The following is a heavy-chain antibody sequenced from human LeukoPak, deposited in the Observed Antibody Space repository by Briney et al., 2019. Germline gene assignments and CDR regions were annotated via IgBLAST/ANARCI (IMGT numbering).Heavy chain of an antibody. CDR2: IKQDGSEK. V-gene: IGHV3-7*03. J-gene: IGHJ2*01. CDR1: GFTFSSYW. Sequence: GGSLRLSCAASGFTFSSYWMSWVRQAPGKGLEWVANIKQDGSEKYYVDSVKGRFTISRDNAKNSLYLQMNSLGAEDTALYYCAKDINYDSSGYQGYFDLWGRGTLVTVSS. CDR3: AKDINYDSSGYQGYFDL. D-gene: IGHD3-22*01.